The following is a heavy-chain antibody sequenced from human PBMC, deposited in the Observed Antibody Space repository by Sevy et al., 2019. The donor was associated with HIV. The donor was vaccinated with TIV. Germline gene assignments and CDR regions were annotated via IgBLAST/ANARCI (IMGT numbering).Heavy chain of an antibody. V-gene: IGHV3-7*04. CDR3: ERVLNGTTKYYYYYGMDV. CDR2: IKQDGSEK. Sequence: GGSLRLSCAASGFTFSSYWMSWVRQAPGKGLEWVANIKQDGSEKYYVDSVKGRFTISRDNAKNSLYLQMNSLRAEDTAVYYCERVLNGTTKYYYYYGMDVWGQGTTVTVSS. CDR1: GFTFSSYW. J-gene: IGHJ6*02. D-gene: IGHD1-7*01.